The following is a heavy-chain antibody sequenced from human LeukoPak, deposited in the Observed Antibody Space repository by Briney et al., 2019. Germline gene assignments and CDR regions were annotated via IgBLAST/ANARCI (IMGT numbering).Heavy chain of an antibody. CDR2: ISYDGSNK. J-gene: IGHJ4*02. Sequence: GGSLRLSCAASGFTFSSYAMHWVRQAPGKGLEWVAVISYDGSNKYYADSVKGRFTISRDNSKNTLYLQMNSLRAEDTAVYYCARALEAGNYYDTSGYYEYWGQGTLVTVSS. D-gene: IGHD3-22*01. V-gene: IGHV3-30-3*01. CDR3: ARALEAGNYYDTSGYYEY. CDR1: GFTFSSYA.